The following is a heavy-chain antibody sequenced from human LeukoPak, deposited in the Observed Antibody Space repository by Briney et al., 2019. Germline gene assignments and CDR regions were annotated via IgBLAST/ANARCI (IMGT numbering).Heavy chain of an antibody. CDR1: GGSISSSSYY. CDR2: IYYSGST. J-gene: IGHJ6*03. V-gene: IGHV4-39*01. D-gene: IGHD2-15*01. Sequence: SETLSLTCTVSGGSISSSSYYWGWIRQPPGKGLEWSGSIYYSGSTYYNPSLKSRVTISVDTSKNQFSLKLSSVTAADTAVYYCARHGCSGGSCSRYYYYYYMDVWGKGTTVTVSS. CDR3: ARHGCSGGSCSRYYYYYYMDV.